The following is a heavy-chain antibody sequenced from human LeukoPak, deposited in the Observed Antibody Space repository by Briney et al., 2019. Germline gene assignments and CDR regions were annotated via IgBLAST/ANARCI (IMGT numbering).Heavy chain of an antibody. CDR1: GGSISSSSYY. J-gene: IGHJ4*02. V-gene: IGHV4-39*01. Sequence: SETLSLTCTVSGGSISSSSYYWGWIRQPPGKELEWIGSIYYSGSTYYNPSLKSRVTISVDTSKNQFSLKLSSVTAADTAVYYCARDPSNYYDSSGYYGPNYYFDYWGQGTLVSVSS. D-gene: IGHD3-22*01. CDR3: ARDPSNYYDSSGYYGPNYYFDY. CDR2: IYYSGST.